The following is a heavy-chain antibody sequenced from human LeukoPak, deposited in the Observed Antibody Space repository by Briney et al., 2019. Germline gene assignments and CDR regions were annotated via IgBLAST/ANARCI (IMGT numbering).Heavy chain of an antibody. CDR2: IYVDGRTT. CDR1: GLSVSAYS. CDR3: IRDFRSADL. J-gene: IGHJ5*02. Sequence: PGGSLRLSCAVSGLSVSAYSMSWVRQAPGKGLVWVSRIYVDGRTTNYADSVKGRFTISRDNAKNTVYLEMNSLSVEDTATYYCIRDFRSADLWGQGTLVTVTS. V-gene: IGHV3-74*01.